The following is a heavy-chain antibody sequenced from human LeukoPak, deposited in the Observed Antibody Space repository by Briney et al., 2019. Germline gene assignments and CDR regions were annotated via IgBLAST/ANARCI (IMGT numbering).Heavy chain of an antibody. V-gene: IGHV3-30*03. CDR1: GFTFSSYG. D-gene: IGHD4-23*01. CDR3: ARNYGGNSAG. Sequence: GRSLRLSCAASGFTFSSYGMHWVRQAPGKGLEWVAVISYDGSNKYYADSVKGRFTISRDNSKNTLYLQMNSLRAEDTAVYYCARNYGGNSAGWGQGTLVTVSS. CDR2: ISYDGSNK. J-gene: IGHJ4*02.